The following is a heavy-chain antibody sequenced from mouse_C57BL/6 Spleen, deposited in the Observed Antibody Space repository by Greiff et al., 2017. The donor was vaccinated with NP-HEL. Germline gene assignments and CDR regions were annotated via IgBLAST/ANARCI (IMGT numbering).Heavy chain of an antibody. CDR2: IYPGSGNT. D-gene: IGHD4-1*02. Sequence: VQLQQSGAELVRPGASVKLSCKASGYTFTDYYINWVKQRPGQGLEWIARIYPGSGNTYYNEKFKGKATLTAEKSSGTAYMQLSSLTSEDSAVYFCATNWDDYAMDYWGQGTSVTVSS. CDR1: GYTFTDYY. V-gene: IGHV1-76*01. CDR3: ATNWDDYAMDY. J-gene: IGHJ4*01.